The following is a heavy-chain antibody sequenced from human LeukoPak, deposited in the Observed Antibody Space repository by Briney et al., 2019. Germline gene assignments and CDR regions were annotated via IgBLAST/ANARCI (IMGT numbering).Heavy chain of an antibody. CDR1: GYTFTGYY. CDR2: INPNSGGT. D-gene: IGHD3-10*01. CDR3: AITRAIWFGEADAFDI. Sequence: GASVKVPCKASGYTFTGYYMHWVRQAPGQGLEWMGWINPNSGGTNYAQKFQGRVTMTRDTFISTAYMELSRLRSDDTAVYYCAITRAIWFGEADAFDIWGQGTMVTVSS. V-gene: IGHV1-2*02. J-gene: IGHJ3*02.